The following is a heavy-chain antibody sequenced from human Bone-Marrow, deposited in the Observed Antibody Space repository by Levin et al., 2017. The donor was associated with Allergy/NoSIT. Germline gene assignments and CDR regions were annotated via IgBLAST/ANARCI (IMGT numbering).Heavy chain of an antibody. CDR1: GFPFSASA. CDR2: ISGSGGNT. V-gene: IGHV3-23*01. CDR3: ARDFRDWYVGYFDN. Sequence: GGSLRLSCSASGFPFSASAMSWVRQAPGKGLEWVSTISGSGGNTYNAASVKGRFTISRDNSRNALYLQMNSLSAEDTAVDYCARDFRDWYVGYFDNWGQGTQVTVSS. J-gene: IGHJ4*02. D-gene: IGHD3/OR15-3a*01.